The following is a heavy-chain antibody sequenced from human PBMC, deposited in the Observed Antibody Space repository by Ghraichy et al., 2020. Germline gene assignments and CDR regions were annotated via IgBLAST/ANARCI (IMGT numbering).Heavy chain of an antibody. V-gene: IGHV3-23*01. D-gene: IGHD6-19*01. Sequence: GGSLRLSCAASGFTFSSYAMSWVRQAPGKGLEWVSGISGGSTYYADSVKGRFTISRDNSKNTLYLQMNSLRDEDTAVYYCARGLIAVHSFFDYWGQGTLVTVSS. CDR3: ARGLIAVHSFFDY. J-gene: IGHJ4*02. CDR1: GFTFSSYA. CDR2: ISGGST.